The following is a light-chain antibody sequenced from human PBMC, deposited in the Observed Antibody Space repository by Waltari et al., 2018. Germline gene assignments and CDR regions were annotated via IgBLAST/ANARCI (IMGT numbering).Light chain of an antibody. J-gene: IGLJ1*01. Sequence: QSALTRPGSVFGSPGQSITLPCPGTSRNLGGKEYVSRYQPQPGKAPNLMIYDVSKRPSGVSHLFSGSKSGNTASLTISGLQAEDEADYYCSSHTSSSTYVFGTGTKVTVL. CDR1: SRNLGGKEY. CDR3: SSHTSSSTYV. V-gene: IGLV2-14*01. CDR2: DVS.